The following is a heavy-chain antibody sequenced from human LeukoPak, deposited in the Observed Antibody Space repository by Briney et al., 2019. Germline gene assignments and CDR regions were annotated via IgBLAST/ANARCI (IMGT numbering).Heavy chain of an antibody. CDR3: VSTVTLDAFDI. CDR2: ISSSSSTI. J-gene: IGHJ3*02. D-gene: IGHD4-17*01. Sequence: GGSLRLSCAASGFTFSSYSMNWVRQAPGKGLEWVSYISSSSSTIYYADSVKGRFTISRDNAKNSLYLQMNSLRAEDTAVYYCVSTVTLDAFDIWGQGTMVTVSS. V-gene: IGHV3-48*04. CDR1: GFTFSSYS.